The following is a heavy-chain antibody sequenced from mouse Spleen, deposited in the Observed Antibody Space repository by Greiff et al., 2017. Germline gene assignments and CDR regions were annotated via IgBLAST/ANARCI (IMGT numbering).Heavy chain of an antibody. J-gene: IGHJ3*01. CDR1: GYTFTDYE. CDR3: ASSDYYGSSGAH. Sequence: VQLQQSGAELVRPGASVTLSCKASGYTFTDYEMHWVKQTPVHGLEWIGAIDPETGGTAYNQKFKGKAILTADKSSSTAYMELSSLTSEDSAVYYCASSDYYGSSGAHWGRGTLVTVSA. D-gene: IGHD1-1*01. V-gene: IGHV1-15*01. CDR2: IDPETGGT.